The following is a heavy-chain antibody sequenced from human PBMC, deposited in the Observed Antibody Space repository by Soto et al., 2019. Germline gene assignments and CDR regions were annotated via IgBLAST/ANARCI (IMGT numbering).Heavy chain of an antibody. J-gene: IGHJ4*02. V-gene: IGHV5-51*01. CDR1: AYMFTSYL. Sequence: LXISCNGSAYMFTSYLIGWVRQMPGKGLEWMGIIHGGDSNTRYSPSFDGQVTISTDKSINTAYLQWSSLKASDTAMYYCARRITSSTGWDYWGQGTLVTVS. D-gene: IGHD6-19*01. CDR2: IHGGDSNT. CDR3: ARRITSSTGWDY.